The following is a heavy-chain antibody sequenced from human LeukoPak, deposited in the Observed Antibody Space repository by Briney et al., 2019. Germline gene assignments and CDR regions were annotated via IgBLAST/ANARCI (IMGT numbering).Heavy chain of an antibody. V-gene: IGHV4-4*02. J-gene: IGHJ3*02. CDR1: GDSISTPHW. CDR2: IFHSGRV. Sequence: SGTLSLTCDVSGDSISTPHWWSWVRQPPGKGLEWIGEIFHSGRVNYIPSLQSRVTISLDKSKNQISLEVNSVTAADTAVYYCARLNADYGYYGPHDAFDIWGQGTLVAVSS. CDR3: ARLNADYGYYGPHDAFDI. D-gene: IGHD4-17*01.